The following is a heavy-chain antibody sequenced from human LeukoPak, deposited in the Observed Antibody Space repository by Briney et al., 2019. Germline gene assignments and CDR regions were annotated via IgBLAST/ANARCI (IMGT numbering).Heavy chain of an antibody. CDR1: GGSISSYY. V-gene: IGHV4-59*08. D-gene: IGHD5-18*01. Sequence: PSETLSLTCTVSGGSISSYYWSWIRQPPGKGLEWIGYIYYSGSTNYNPSLKSRVTISVDTSKNQFSMKLSSVTAADTAVYYCATSRPQDTASFDYWGQGTLVTVSS. CDR2: IYYSGST. J-gene: IGHJ4*02. CDR3: ATSRPQDTASFDY.